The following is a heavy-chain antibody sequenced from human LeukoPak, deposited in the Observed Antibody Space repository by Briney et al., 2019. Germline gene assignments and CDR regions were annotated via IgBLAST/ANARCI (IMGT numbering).Heavy chain of an antibody. D-gene: IGHD4-23*01. J-gene: IGHJ4*02. CDR2: INPNSGGT. CDR3: ARGNFGGNSAYDY. V-gene: IGHV1-2*02. Sequence: ASVKVSCKASGYTFTGYYMHWVRQAPGQGLEWMGWINPNSGGTNYAQKLQGRVTMTTDTSTSTAYMELRSLRSDDTAMYYCARGNFGGNSAYDYWGQGTLVTVSS. CDR1: GYTFTGYY.